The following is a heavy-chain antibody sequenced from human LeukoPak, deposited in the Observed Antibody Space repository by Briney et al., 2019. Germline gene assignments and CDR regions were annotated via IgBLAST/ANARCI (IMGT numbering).Heavy chain of an antibody. V-gene: IGHV4-39*07. Sequence: SETLSLTCTVSGGSISSSSYYWGWIRQPPGKGLEWIGSIYYSGSTYYNPSLKSRVTISVDTSKNQFSLKLSSVTAADTAVYYCARGVGYCSGGSCYSGYYYYYMDVWGKGTTVTVSS. D-gene: IGHD2-15*01. CDR1: GGSISSSSYY. J-gene: IGHJ6*03. CDR3: ARGVGYCSGGSCYSGYYYYYMDV. CDR2: IYYSGST.